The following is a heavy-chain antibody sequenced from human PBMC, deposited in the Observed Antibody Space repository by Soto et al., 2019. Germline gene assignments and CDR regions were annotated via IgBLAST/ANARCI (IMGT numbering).Heavy chain of an antibody. J-gene: IGHJ4*02. D-gene: IGHD3-3*01. CDR3: ARHPPAISISDH. CDR2: IYYSGST. Sequence: PSETLSLTCTVAGGSISGSSYYWGWIRQPPGKGLEWIGSIYYSGSTYYNPSLKSRVTISVDTSKNQFSLKLSSVTAADTAVYYCARHPPAISISDHWGQGTLVTVSS. CDR1: GGSISGSSYY. V-gene: IGHV4-39*01.